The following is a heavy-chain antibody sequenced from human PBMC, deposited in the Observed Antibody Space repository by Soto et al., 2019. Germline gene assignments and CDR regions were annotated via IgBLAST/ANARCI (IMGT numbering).Heavy chain of an antibody. V-gene: IGHV1-69*01. D-gene: IGHD3-22*01. CDR1: GGTFSSYA. CDR3: ARAYYYDSSGYCHIEAAFDI. J-gene: IGHJ3*02. Sequence: QVQLVQSGAEVKKPGSSVKVSCKASGGTFSSYAISWVRQAPGQGLEWMGGIIPIFGTANYAQKFQGRVTITAVESTCRVYMELSSLRSEDTAVYYCARAYYYDSSGYCHIEAAFDIWGQGTMVTVSS. CDR2: IIPIFGTA.